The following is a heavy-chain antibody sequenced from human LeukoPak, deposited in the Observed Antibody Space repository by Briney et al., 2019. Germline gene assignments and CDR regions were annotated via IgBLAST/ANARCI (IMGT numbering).Heavy chain of an antibody. CDR1: GYTFTNYG. Sequence: ASVKVSCKTSGYTFTNYGISWVRQAPGQGLEWMGWINPNSGGTNYAQKFQGRVTMTRDTSISTAYMELSRLRSDGTAVYYCATGRWGVDYWGQGTLVTVSS. J-gene: IGHJ4*02. CDR2: INPNSGGT. D-gene: IGHD3-16*01. V-gene: IGHV1-2*02. CDR3: ATGRWGVDY.